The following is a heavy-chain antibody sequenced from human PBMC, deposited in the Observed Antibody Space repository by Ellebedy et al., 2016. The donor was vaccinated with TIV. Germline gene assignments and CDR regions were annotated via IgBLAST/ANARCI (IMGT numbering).Heavy chain of an antibody. J-gene: IGHJ5*02. CDR2: TYYKSKLYN. Sequence: SQTLSLTCVISGDSVSSNSAAWNWIRQSPSRGLEWLGRTYYKSKLYNDYAVSVKSRITINPDTSKNPFSLQLNSVTPEDTAVYYCAGVIIVRGVSWFDPWGQGIQVTVSS. D-gene: IGHD3-10*01. CDR1: GDSVSSNSAA. CDR3: AGVIIVRGVSWFDP. V-gene: IGHV6-1*01.